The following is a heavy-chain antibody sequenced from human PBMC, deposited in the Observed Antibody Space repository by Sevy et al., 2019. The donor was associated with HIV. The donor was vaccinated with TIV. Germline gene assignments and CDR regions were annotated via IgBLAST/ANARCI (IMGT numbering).Heavy chain of an antibody. CDR1: GFTFSSYT. J-gene: IGHJ4*02. Sequence: GGSLRLACAASGFTFSSYTFNWVRRAPGKGLEWVSSLSSDSGYIDKADSVKGRFTISRDNAKNSLYLQMNSLRAEDTAVYYCARAPIIAEDGMYYFDYWGQGTLVTVSS. D-gene: IGHD6-13*01. CDR3: ARAPIIAEDGMYYFDY. CDR2: LSSDSGYI. V-gene: IGHV3-21*01.